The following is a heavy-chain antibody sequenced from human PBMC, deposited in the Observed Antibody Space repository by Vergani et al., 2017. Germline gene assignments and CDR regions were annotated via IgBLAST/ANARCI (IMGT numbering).Heavy chain of an antibody. CDR1: GFTFSSYS. CDR3: AKDLVDGNYYKEFDY. V-gene: IGHV3-21*01. J-gene: IGHJ4*02. CDR2: ISSSSSYI. Sequence: EVQLVESGGGLVQPGRSLRLSCAASGFTFSSYSMNWVRQAPGKGLEWVSSISSSSSYIYYADSVKGRFTISRDNAKNSLYLQMNSLRAEDTAVYYCAKDLVDGNYYKEFDYWGQGTLVTVSS. D-gene: IGHD1-26*01.